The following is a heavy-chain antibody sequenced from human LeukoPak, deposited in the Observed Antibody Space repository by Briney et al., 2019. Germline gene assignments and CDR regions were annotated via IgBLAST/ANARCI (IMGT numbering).Heavy chain of an antibody. V-gene: IGHV4-4*07. CDR3: ARVGEYQASFDY. D-gene: IGHD3-16*01. J-gene: IGHJ4*02. CDR1: GGSISSYY. Sequence: SETLSLTCTVSGGSISSYYWSWIRQPAGKGLEWIGRIYTSGSTNYNPSLKSRVTMSVDTSKNQFSLKLSSVTAADTAVYHCARVGEYQASFDYWGQGTLVTVSS. CDR2: IYTSGST.